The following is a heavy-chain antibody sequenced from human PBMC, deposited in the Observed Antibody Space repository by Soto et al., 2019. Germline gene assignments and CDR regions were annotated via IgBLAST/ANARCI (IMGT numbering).Heavy chain of an antibody. CDR1: GFTVSSNY. D-gene: IGHD2-15*01. J-gene: IGHJ4*02. CDR3: ARASKFISVASTSVYFDY. Sequence: GGSMRLSCAASGFTVSSNYMTWVRQAPGKGLEWVSIIYSGGSAYYADSVKGRFTISRDNSRNTLWLQMNSLRGEDTAVYYCARASKFISVASTSVYFDYWGQGALVTVSS. V-gene: IGHV3-53*01. CDR2: IYSGGSA.